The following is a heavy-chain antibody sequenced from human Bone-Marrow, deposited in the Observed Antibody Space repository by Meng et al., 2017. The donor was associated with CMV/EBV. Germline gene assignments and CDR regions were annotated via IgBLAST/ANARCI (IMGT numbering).Heavy chain of an antibody. Sequence: ASVKVSCKASGYTFTSHFMHWVRQAPGQGLEWMGIINPSGGSTTYAQKFQGRVTVTRDTSTSTVYMELSSLRFDDTAVYYCAREPPTVSPNRDKLYYYGMDVWGQGTTVTFSS. CDR2: INPSGGST. CDR1: GYTFTSHF. J-gene: IGHJ6*02. D-gene: IGHD4-11*01. V-gene: IGHV1-46*01. CDR3: AREPPTVSPNRDKLYYYGMDV.